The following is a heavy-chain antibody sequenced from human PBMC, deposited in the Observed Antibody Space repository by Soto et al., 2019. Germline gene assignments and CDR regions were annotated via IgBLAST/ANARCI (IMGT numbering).Heavy chain of an antibody. CDR3: ARQIRQYSGSYRYYYCMDV. D-gene: IGHD1-26*01. CDR1: RGSFSGYY. J-gene: IGHJ6*02. Sequence: SETLSLTCAFYRGSFSGYYWSWIRQHPGKGLEWIGEINHSGSTNYNPSLKSRVTISVDTSKNQFSLKLSSVTAADTAVYYCARQIRQYSGSYRYYYCMDVLGQGTTVTVSS. CDR2: INHSGST. V-gene: IGHV4-34*01.